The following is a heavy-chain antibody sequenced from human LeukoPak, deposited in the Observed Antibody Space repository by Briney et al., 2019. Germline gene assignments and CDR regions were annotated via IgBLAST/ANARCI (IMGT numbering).Heavy chain of an antibody. J-gene: IGHJ4*02. CDR3: ARSFYDILIGYYQYFDY. D-gene: IGHD3-9*01. V-gene: IGHV3-66*01. Sequence: GGSLKLSCVASGLSVSSNYMSWVRQAPGKGLEWVSVIYRDGSSYYAESVKGRFTISRDNSKNTLYIQMNSLRAEDTAVYYCARSFYDILIGYYQYFDYWGQGTLVTVSS. CDR2: IYRDGSS. CDR1: GLSVSSNY.